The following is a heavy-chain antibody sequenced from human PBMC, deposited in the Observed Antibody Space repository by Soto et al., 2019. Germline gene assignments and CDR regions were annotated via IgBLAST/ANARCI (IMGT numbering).Heavy chain of an antibody. J-gene: IGHJ5*02. Sequence: GASVKVSCKASGYTFTSYGISWVRQAPGQGLEWMGWISAYNGNTNYAQKLQGRVTMTTDTSTSTAYMELRSLRSDDTAVYYCARVGIVLMVNNWFDPWGQGTLVTVSS. CDR1: GYTFTSYG. D-gene: IGHD2-8*01. CDR2: ISAYNGNT. CDR3: ARVGIVLMVNNWFDP. V-gene: IGHV1-18*01.